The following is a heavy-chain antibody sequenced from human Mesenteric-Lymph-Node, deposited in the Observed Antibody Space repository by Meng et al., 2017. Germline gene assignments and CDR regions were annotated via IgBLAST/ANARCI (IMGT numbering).Heavy chain of an antibody. V-gene: IGHV6-1*01. Sequence: SQTLSLTCAISGDSVSSNSAAWNWIRQSPSRGLEWLGRTYYRSKWYNDYAVSVKSRITINPDTSKNQFSLQLNSVTPEDTAVYYCARAIAVAGHRSWYFDLWGRGTLVTVSS. CDR2: TYYRSKWYN. CDR1: GDSVSSNSAA. CDR3: ARAIAVAGHRSWYFDL. D-gene: IGHD6-19*01. J-gene: IGHJ2*01.